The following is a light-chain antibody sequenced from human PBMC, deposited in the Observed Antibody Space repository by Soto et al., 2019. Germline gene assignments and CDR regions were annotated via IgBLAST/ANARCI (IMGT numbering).Light chain of an antibody. J-gene: IGKJ2*01. CDR3: QHYHDFQYT. V-gene: IGKV1-5*03. CDR2: KAT. CDR1: QSIGSW. Sequence: DIQMTQSPSTLSASVGDGVTITCRASQSIGSWLAWYQQKPGKAPKLLIYKATNLQSGVPSRFSGSGSGTDFSLNISSLQPVDSATYFCQHYHDFQYTFGPGTKLEI.